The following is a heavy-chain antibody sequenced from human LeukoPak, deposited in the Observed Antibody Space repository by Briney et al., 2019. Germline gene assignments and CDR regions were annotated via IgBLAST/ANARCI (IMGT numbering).Heavy chain of an antibody. D-gene: IGHD4-17*01. CDR3: ARDQDYGLTY. V-gene: IGHV3-48*01. CDR1: GFTCSSYS. CDR2: ITGSGTDI. Sequence: GGSLRLSCAASGFTCSSYSMNWVRQAPGKGPEWISWITGSGTDIIYADSLKGRFTISRDNAKNSLYLQMHSLRAEDTAVYYCARDQDYGLTYWGQGTLVTVSS. J-gene: IGHJ4*02.